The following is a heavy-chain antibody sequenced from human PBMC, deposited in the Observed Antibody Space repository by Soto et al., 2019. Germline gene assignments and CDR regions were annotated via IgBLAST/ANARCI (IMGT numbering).Heavy chain of an antibody. CDR2: ISGSAATT. V-gene: IGHV3-23*01. J-gene: IGHJ4*02. CDR3: ARHRSYYDSSGSYSPPY. D-gene: IGHD3-22*01. Sequence: PGGSLRLSCAASGFTFSSYAMNWVRQAPGKGLEWVSAISGSAATTHFADSVKGRFTISRDNSKNTLYLQMNSLRAEDTAVYYCARHRSYYDSSGSYSPPYWGQGTLVTVSS. CDR1: GFTFSSYA.